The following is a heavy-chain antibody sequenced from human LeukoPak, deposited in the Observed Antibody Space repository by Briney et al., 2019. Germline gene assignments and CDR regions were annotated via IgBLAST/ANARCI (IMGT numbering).Heavy chain of an antibody. CDR2: IYYSGST. CDR1: GGSISSYY. V-gene: IGHV4-59*01. J-gene: IGHJ5*02. CDR3: ARDWVRYCSSTSCYGLGWFDP. D-gene: IGHD2-2*01. Sequence: SETLSLTCTVSGGSISSYYWSWIRQPPGKGLEWIGYIYYSGSTNYNPSLKSRVTISLDTSKNQFSLKLSSVTAADTAVYYCARDWVRYCSSTSCYGLGWFDPWGQGSLVTVSS.